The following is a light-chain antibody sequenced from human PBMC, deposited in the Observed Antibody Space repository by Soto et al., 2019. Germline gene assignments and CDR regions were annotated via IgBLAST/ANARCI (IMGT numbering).Light chain of an antibody. J-gene: IGKJ4*01. CDR2: SAS. V-gene: IGKV1-39*01. Sequence: DIQMTQSPSSLSASVGDRVTITCRTGQNIYTYLNWYQQKPGKAPELLIHSASVLQNGVPSRFGGRGSGTVFTLTISGLQPDDFATYFCQQTYSTPLTFGGGTKVDIK. CDR3: QQTYSTPLT. CDR1: QNIYTY.